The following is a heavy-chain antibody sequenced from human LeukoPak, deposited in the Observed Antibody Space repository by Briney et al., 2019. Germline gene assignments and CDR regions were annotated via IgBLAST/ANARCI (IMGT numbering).Heavy chain of an antibody. Sequence: GGSLRLSCAASGFTFSSYEMNWVRQAPGKGLEWVSYISSSGSTIYYADSVKGRFTISRDNAKNSLYLQMNSLRAEDTAVYYCMVRGVIIDYWGQGTLVTVSS. J-gene: IGHJ4*02. V-gene: IGHV3-48*03. CDR3: MVRGVIIDY. D-gene: IGHD3-10*01. CDR2: ISSSGSTI. CDR1: GFTFSSYE.